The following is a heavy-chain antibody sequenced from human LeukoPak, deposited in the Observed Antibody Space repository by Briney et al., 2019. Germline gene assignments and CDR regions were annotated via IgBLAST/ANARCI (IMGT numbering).Heavy chain of an antibody. D-gene: IGHD1-26*01. J-gene: IGHJ4*02. Sequence: GGSLRLSCAASGFTFSSYAMSWVRQAPGKGLEWVSAISGSGGSTYYADSVKGRFTISRDNSKNTLYLQMNSLRAEDTAVYYCAKDPYSGSYCDGYPPDYWGQGTLVTVSS. CDR2: ISGSGGST. V-gene: IGHV3-23*01. CDR3: AKDPYSGSYCDGYPPDY. CDR1: GFTFSSYA.